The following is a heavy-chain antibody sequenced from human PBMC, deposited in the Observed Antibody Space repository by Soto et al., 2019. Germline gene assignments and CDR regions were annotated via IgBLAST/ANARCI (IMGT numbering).Heavy chain of an antibody. CDR1: GGSISSGGYY. V-gene: IGHV4-31*03. Sequence: QVQLQESGPGLVKPSQTLSLTCTVSGGSISSGGYYWSWIRQHPGKGLEWIGYIYYSGSNYYNPSLKSRVTISVDTSKNQFPLQLSSVTAADTAVYYCAIYDSSGSRGFQHWGQGPLVTVSS. D-gene: IGHD3-22*01. J-gene: IGHJ1*01. CDR3: AIYDSSGSRGFQH. CDR2: IYYSGSN.